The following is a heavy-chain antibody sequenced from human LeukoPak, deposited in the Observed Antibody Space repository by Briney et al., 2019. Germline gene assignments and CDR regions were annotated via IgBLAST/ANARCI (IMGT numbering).Heavy chain of an antibody. CDR3: ARVDSGRYYGHDY. CDR1: GYTLSNYD. V-gene: IGHV1-18*01. Sequence: ASVKVSCKASGYTLSNYDISWVRQAPGQGLEWMGWISVYNGNTKYAQKFQGRVTMTTDTSTNTPYMDLRSLRSNDTAMYYCARVDSGRYYGHDYWGQGTLVTVSS. J-gene: IGHJ4*02. CDR2: ISVYNGNT. D-gene: IGHD1-26*01.